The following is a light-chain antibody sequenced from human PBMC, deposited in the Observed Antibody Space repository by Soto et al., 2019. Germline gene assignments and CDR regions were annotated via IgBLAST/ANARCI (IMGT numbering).Light chain of an antibody. CDR3: QQVKTYPRT. CDR2: AAS. J-gene: IGKJ2*01. Sequence: DIQLTQSPSFLSASVGDRVTITCRASQDISSFLAWCQQKAGKAPKLLIFAASTLQSGVPSRFSGSGSGTEFTLTISSLQPEDVATYYCQQVKTYPRTFGQGTKVDIK. CDR1: QDISSF. V-gene: IGKV1-9*01.